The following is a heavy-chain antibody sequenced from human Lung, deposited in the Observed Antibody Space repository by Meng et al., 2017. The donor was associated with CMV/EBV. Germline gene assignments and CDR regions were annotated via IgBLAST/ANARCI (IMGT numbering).Heavy chain of an antibody. J-gene: IGHJ4*02. D-gene: IGHD5-24*01. V-gene: IGHV7-4-1*02. Sequence: KLPGASVKSSCRPSGYTFTSYAINWVRQAPGQGPDWMGWIDPNTGNPTYDQGFTGRFVFSLDTSVSTAYLQINSLRADDTAVYYCARDSPLDGYSLLDYWGQGTLVTVAS. CDR3: ARDSPLDGYSLLDY. CDR2: IDPNTGNP. CDR1: GYTFTSYA.